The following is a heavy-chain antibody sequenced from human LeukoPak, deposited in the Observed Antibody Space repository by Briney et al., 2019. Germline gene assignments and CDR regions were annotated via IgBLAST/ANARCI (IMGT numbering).Heavy chain of an antibody. J-gene: IGHJ3*02. CDR3: TRGRYRHYYGSGSPPNEAFDI. CDR1: GGSFSGYY. CDR2: INHSGST. Sequence: PSETLSLTCAVYGGSFSGYYWSWIRQPPGKGLEWIGEINHSGSTNYNPSLKSRVTISVDTSKNQFSLKLSSVTAADTAVYYSTRGRYRHYYGSGSPPNEAFDIWGQGTMVTVSS. V-gene: IGHV4-34*01. D-gene: IGHD3-10*01.